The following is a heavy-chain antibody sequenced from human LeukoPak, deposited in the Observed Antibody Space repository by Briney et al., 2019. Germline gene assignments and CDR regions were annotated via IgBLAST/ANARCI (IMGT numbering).Heavy chain of an antibody. Sequence: TGGSLRLSCAASGFTVSSNDMTWVRQAPGKGLEWVSVIYTGGSTYYADSVKGRFTISRDNSKNTLFLQMSSLRAEDTALYYCARAHATGYDYNNWGQGTLVTVSS. J-gene: IGHJ4*02. V-gene: IGHV3-66*01. CDR3: ARAHATGYDYNN. CDR2: IYTGGST. D-gene: IGHD5-12*01. CDR1: GFTVSSND.